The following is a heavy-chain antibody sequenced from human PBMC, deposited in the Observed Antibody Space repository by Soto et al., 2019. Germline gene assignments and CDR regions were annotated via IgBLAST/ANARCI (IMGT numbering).Heavy chain of an antibody. CDR3: ARVGGYSYGGVDY. D-gene: IGHD5-18*01. CDR2: INPSGGST. V-gene: IGHV1-46*01. J-gene: IGHJ4*02. Sequence: QVQLVQSGAEVKKPGASVKVSCKASGYTFTSYYMHWVRQAPGQGLEWMGIINPSGGSTTYAQKFEGRGTMTRDTSTSTVYMELSSLGSEDTAVYYCARVGGYSYGGVDYWGQGTLVTVSS. CDR1: GYTFTSYY.